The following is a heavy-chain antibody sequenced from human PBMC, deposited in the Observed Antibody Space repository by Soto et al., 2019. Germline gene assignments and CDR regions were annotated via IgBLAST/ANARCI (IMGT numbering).Heavy chain of an antibody. CDR1: GYTFTDYY. Sequence: ASVKVSCKTSGYTFTDYYMHWVRQAPGQGLEWMGYIDPNTGVTTYAQNFQGRVTMTRDTSISTAYMDLSKLISDDTAVYYCARLNFYDSRGNISTPWGQGNLFTVSS. D-gene: IGHD3-22*01. CDR3: ARLNFYDSRGNISTP. J-gene: IGHJ5*02. CDR2: IDPNTGVT. V-gene: IGHV1-2*02.